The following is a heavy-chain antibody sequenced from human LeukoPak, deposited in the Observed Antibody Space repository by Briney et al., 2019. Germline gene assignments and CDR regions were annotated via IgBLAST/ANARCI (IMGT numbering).Heavy chain of an antibody. CDR2: IWYDGSNK. CDR1: GFTFSSYG. J-gene: IGHJ4*02. V-gene: IGHV3-33*06. D-gene: IGHD6-19*01. CDR3: AKSPGVAVAGTHFDY. Sequence: PGGSLRLSCAASGFTFSSYGMHWVRQAPGKGLEWVAVIWYDGSNKYYADSVKGRSTISRDNSKNTLYLQMNSLRAEDTAVYYCAKSPGVAVAGTHFDYWGQGTLVTVSS.